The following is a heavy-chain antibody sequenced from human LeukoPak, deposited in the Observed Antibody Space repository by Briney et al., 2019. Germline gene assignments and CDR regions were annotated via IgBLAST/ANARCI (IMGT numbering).Heavy chain of an antibody. Sequence: ASVKVSCKASGYTFTGYYMHWVRQAPGQGLEWMGRTNPNSGGTNYAQKFQGRVTMTRDTSISTAYMELSRLRSDDTAVYYCARDRGIAAPSGPWGQGTLVTVSS. CDR1: GYTFTGYY. CDR3: ARDRGIAAPSGP. CDR2: TNPNSGGT. D-gene: IGHD6-6*01. J-gene: IGHJ5*02. V-gene: IGHV1-2*06.